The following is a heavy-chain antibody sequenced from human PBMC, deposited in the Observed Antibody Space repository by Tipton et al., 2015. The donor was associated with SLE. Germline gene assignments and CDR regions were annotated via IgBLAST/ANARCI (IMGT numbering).Heavy chain of an antibody. Sequence: LRLSCTVSGGSISSSSYYWGWIRQPPGKGLEWIGSIYYSGSPYYNPSLKSRVTISVDTSKNQFSLKLSSVTAADTAVYYCASPEGGYCSSSSCYAFDIWGQGTMVTVSS. CDR3: ASPEGGYCSSSSCYAFDI. CDR1: GGSISSSSYY. CDR2: IYYSGSP. V-gene: IGHV4-39*07. J-gene: IGHJ3*02. D-gene: IGHD2-2*01.